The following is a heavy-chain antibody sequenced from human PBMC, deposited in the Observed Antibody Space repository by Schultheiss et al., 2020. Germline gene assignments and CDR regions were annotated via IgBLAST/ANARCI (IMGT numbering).Heavy chain of an antibody. D-gene: IGHD4-17*01. Sequence: SQTLSLTCAVYGGSFSGYYWSWIRQPPGKGLEWIGEINHSGSTNYNPSLKSRVTISVDTSKNQFSLKLSSVTAADTAVYYCARAWNDYGDYVGYYYGMDVWGQGTTVNVSS. CDR3: ARAWNDYGDYVGYYYGMDV. CDR2: INHSGST. J-gene: IGHJ6*02. CDR1: GGSFSGYY. V-gene: IGHV4-34*01.